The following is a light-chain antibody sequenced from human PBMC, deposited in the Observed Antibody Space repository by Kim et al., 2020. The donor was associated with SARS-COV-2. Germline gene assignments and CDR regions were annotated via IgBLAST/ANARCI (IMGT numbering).Light chain of an antibody. V-gene: IGKV1-5*03. CDR2: KAS. Sequence: DIRMTQSPSALSASVGDTVTITCRASESSSICLAWYQQKPGKAPKLLIYKASNLETGVPSRFSGSGSGTEFTLTISSLQPDDFATYYCQRSGTYYRTVGQGTKLEI. CDR3: QRSGTYYRT. CDR1: ESSSIC. J-gene: IGKJ2*01.